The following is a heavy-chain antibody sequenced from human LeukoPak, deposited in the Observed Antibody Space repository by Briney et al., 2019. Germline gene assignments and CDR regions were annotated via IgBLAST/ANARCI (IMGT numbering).Heavy chain of an antibody. V-gene: IGHV4-34*01. D-gene: IGHD6-13*01. Sequence: SETLSLTCAVYGGSFSGYYWSWIRQPPGKGLEWIGEINHSGSTNYNPSLKSRVTISVDTSKNQFSLKLSSVTAADTAVYYCARRLIIAAAGSDYWAREPWSPSPQ. J-gene: IGHJ4*02. CDR2: INHSGST. CDR1: GGSFSGYY. CDR3: ARRLIIAAAGSDY.